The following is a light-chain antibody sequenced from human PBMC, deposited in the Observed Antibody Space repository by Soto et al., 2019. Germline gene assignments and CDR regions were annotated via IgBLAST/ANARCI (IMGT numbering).Light chain of an antibody. CDR2: GAS. J-gene: IGKJ1*01. CDR1: QSVSSNH. V-gene: IGKV3-20*01. CDR3: QHYNSYSEA. Sequence: ENVSPQSPTTLSXXPREXATLXXRXSQSVSSNHLAWYQQKPGQARRLLIYGASTRASGITDRLSGSGSGTDFTLTISSLQPDDFATYYCQHYNSYSEAFGQGTTVDI.